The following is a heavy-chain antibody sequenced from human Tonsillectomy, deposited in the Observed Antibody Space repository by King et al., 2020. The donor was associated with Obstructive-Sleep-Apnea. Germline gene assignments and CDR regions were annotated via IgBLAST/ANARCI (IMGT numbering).Heavy chain of an antibody. V-gene: IGHV4-34*01. D-gene: IGHD6-13*01. CDR3: ARGSGAAAVNWFDP. J-gene: IGHJ5*02. Sequence: VQLQQWGAGLLKPSETLSLTCAVYGGSFSDYHWSWIRQPPGKGLEWIGEINHSGSTNCNPSLKSRVTISADTSNNQFSLKLSSVTAADTAVYYCARGSGAAAVNWFDPWGQGTLVTVSS. CDR2: INHSGST. CDR1: GGSFSDYH.